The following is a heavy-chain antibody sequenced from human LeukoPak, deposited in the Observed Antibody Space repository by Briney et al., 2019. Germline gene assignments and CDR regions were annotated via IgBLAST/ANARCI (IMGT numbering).Heavy chain of an antibody. Sequence: ASVKVSCKASGGTFSSYAISWVRQAPGQGLEWMGGIIPIFGTANYAQKFQGRVTITADESTSTAYMELSSLRSDDTAVYYCARDSSGYYHNDYWGQGTLVTVSS. CDR2: IIPIFGTA. J-gene: IGHJ4*02. D-gene: IGHD3-22*01. CDR1: GGTFSSYA. V-gene: IGHV1-69*13. CDR3: ARDSSGYYHNDY.